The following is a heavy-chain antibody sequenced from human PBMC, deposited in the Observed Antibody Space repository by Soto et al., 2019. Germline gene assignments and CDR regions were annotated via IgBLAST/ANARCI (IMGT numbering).Heavy chain of an antibody. J-gene: IGHJ3*02. D-gene: IGHD3-16*01. V-gene: IGHV4-4*02. CDR2: IYHGGST. CDR3: ASLGREAYDAFDI. Sequence: QVQLQESGPGLVKPSGTLSLTCAVSGDSISSGNWWSWVRQPPGKGLEWIGEIYHGGSTNYNPSLKSRVTTSVDKSKNQFSLKLTSVTAADTAVYYCASLGREAYDAFDIWGQGTMVAVSS. CDR1: GDSISSGNW.